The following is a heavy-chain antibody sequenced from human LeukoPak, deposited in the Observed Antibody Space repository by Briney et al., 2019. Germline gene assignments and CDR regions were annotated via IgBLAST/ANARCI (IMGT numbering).Heavy chain of an antibody. D-gene: IGHD6-13*01. CDR3: AKVPLGLFSWYYFDY. Sequence: GGSLRLSCAASGFTFSSYGMHWVRQAPGKGLEWVAVISYDGSNKYYADSVKGRFTISRDNSKNTLYLQMNSLRAEDTAVYYCAKVPLGLFSWYYFDYWGQGTLVTVSS. J-gene: IGHJ4*02. V-gene: IGHV3-30*18. CDR2: ISYDGSNK. CDR1: GFTFSSYG.